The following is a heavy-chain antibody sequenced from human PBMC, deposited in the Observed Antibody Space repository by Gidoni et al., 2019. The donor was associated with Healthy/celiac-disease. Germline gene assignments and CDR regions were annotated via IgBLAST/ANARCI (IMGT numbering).Heavy chain of an antibody. CDR3: ARGDRAALPVDY. J-gene: IGHJ4*02. D-gene: IGHD6-6*01. V-gene: IGHV1-18*01. CDR2: ISAYNGTT. CDR1: GYNFTSYG. Sequence: QVQLVESGDEVKKTGASGKVACKASGYNFTSYGISWVRQAPGQGLEWMGWISAYNGTTNYAQKLQCRVTITTDTSTSTAYMELMSLRSDDTAVYYCARGDRAALPVDYWGQGTLVTVSS.